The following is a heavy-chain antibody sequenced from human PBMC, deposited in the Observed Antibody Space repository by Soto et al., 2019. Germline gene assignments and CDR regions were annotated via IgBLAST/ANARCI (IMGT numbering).Heavy chain of an antibody. V-gene: IGHV3-23*01. CDR1: GFTFSTYA. D-gene: IGHD3-3*01. Sequence: GSLRLSCAASGFTFSTYAMSWVRQAPGKGLEWVSIISSSGDSTYYADSVKGRFTISRDNSKNTLYLQMNSLRDEDTAVYYCAKGSLFAVLRGPFDCWGQGTLVTVSS. CDR2: ISSSGDST. J-gene: IGHJ4*02. CDR3: AKGSLFAVLRGPFDC.